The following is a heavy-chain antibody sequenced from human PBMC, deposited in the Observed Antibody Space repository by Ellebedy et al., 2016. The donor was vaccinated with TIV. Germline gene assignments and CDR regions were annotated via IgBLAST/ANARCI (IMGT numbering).Heavy chain of an antibody. Sequence: SETLSLXXTVSGGSIRSRNYYWGWIRQPPGKGLEWIGSMYYSGSTYYNPSLKSRVTISADTSKNQFSLKLRSVTAADTAVYYSYIAVATDAFDIWGQGTLVTVSS. CDR2: MYYSGST. CDR1: GGSIRSRNYY. CDR3: YIAVATDAFDI. D-gene: IGHD6-19*01. V-gene: IGHV4-39*01. J-gene: IGHJ3*02.